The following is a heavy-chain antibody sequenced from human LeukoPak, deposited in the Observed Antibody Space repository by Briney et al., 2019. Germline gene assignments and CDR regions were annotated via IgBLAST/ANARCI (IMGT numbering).Heavy chain of an antibody. J-gene: IGHJ4*02. CDR2: ISSSGSTI. D-gene: IGHD6-19*01. CDR3: ARVGIAVAIDY. Sequence: PGGSLRLSCAASGFTFSTYTMNWVRQAPGKGLEWVSYISSSGSTIYYADSVKGRFTISRDNAKNSLYLQMNSLRAEDTAVYYCARVGIAVAIDYWGQGTLVTVSS. CDR1: GFTFSTYT. V-gene: IGHV3-48*01.